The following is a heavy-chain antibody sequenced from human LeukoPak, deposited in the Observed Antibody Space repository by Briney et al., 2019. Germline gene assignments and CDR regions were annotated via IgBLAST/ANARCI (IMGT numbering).Heavy chain of an antibody. CDR1: GYTFTNYC. Sequence: GASVKVSCKASGYTFTNYCMHWVRQAPGQGLEWMGIINPSVGIPIYAQTFQGRLTMTTDTSTSTVYMELSTLRSDDTAVYFCAKGPRNILTGDYDAFDVWGQGTMVTVSS. CDR2: INPSVGIP. CDR3: AKGPRNILTGDYDAFDV. V-gene: IGHV1-46*01. J-gene: IGHJ3*01. D-gene: IGHD3-9*01.